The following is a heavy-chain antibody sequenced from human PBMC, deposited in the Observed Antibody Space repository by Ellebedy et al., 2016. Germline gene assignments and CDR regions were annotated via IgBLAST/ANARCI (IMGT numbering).Heavy chain of an antibody. Sequence: GGSLRLSXAASGFTFSSYSMNWVRQAPGKGLEWVAVISYDGSNKYYADSVKGRFTISRDNSKNTLYLQMNSLRAEDTAVYYCARDVLVPAAIGYYYYGMDVWGQGTTVTVSS. CDR3: ARDVLVPAAIGYYYYGMDV. V-gene: IGHV3-30*03. J-gene: IGHJ6*02. CDR1: GFTFSSYS. CDR2: ISYDGSNK. D-gene: IGHD2-2*01.